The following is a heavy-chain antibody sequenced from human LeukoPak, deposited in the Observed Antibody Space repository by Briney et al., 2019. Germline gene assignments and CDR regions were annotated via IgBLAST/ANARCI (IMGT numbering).Heavy chain of an antibody. CDR3: ARVDTAMVTDY. CDR2: IYYSGST. J-gene: IGHJ4*02. Sequence: SETLSLTCAVYGGSFSGYYWSWIRQPPGKGLEWIGSIYYSGSTYYNPSLKSRVTISVDTSKNQFSLKLSSVTAADTAVYYCARVDTAMVTDYWGQGTLVTVSS. D-gene: IGHD5-18*01. V-gene: IGHV4-34*01. CDR1: GGSFSGYY.